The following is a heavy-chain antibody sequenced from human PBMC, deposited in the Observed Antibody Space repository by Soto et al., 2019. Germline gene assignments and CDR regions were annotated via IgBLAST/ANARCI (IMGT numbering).Heavy chain of an antibody. CDR3: ASPPGIAARHGAFDI. V-gene: IGHV1-69*02. J-gene: IGHJ3*02. D-gene: IGHD6-6*01. CDR1: GGTFSSYT. Sequence: QVQLVQSGAEVKKPGSSVKVSCKASGGTFSSYTISWVRQAPGQGLEWMGRIIPILGIANYAQKFQGRVTITADKSTSTAYMERSSLRSEDTAVYYCASPPGIAARHGAFDIWGQGTMVTVSS. CDR2: IIPILGIA.